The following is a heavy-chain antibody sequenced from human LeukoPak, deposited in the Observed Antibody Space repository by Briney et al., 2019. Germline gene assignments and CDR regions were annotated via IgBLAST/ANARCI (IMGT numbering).Heavy chain of an antibody. J-gene: IGHJ6*03. CDR3: ARAPPGWYCSSTSCYTYYYYMDV. D-gene: IGHD2-2*02. V-gene: IGHV4-34*01. Sequence: PSETLSLTCAVYAESFSGYFWNWIRQPPGKGLEWIGEINHSGSTNYDPSLKSRVTISVDTSKNQFSLKLTSVTAADTAVYYCARAPPGWYCSSTSCYTYYYYMDVWGKGTTVTVSS. CDR1: AESFSGYF. CDR2: INHSGST.